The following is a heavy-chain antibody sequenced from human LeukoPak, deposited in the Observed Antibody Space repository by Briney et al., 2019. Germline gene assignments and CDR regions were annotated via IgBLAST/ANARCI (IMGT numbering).Heavy chain of an antibody. J-gene: IGHJ4*02. V-gene: IGHV3-9*01. CDR2: ISWNSGSI. D-gene: IGHD5-18*01. CDR3: AKDMGYSYGPSNRPRGSVDY. CDR1: GFTFDDYA. Sequence: PGRSLRLSCAASGFTFDDYAMHWVRQAPGKGLEWVSGISWNSGSIGYADSVKGRFTISRDNAKNSLYLQMNSLRAEDTALYYCAKDMGYSYGPSNRPRGSVDYWGQGTLVTVSS.